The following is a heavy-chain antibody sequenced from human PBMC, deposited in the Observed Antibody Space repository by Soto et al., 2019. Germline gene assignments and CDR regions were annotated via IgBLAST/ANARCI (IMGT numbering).Heavy chain of an antibody. CDR3: AICGLYYHSRGRGGAFDY. CDR1: GYSFTSYY. CDR2: INPSGGGT. Sequence: ASVKVSCKASGYSFTSYYMHWVRQAPGQGPEWMGMINPSGGGTTYAQKFQGRVTMASDTSTSTVYMELSSLRSEDTAVYYCAICGLYYHSRGRGGAFDYWGQGSLVTVSS. J-gene: IGHJ4*02. D-gene: IGHD3-22*01. V-gene: IGHV1-46*01.